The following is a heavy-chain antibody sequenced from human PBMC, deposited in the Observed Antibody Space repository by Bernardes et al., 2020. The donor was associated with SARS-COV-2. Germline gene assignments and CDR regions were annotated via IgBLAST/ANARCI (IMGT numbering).Heavy chain of an antibody. CDR2: FFRAGGGT. D-gene: IGHD3-10*01. J-gene: IGHJ4*02. CDR3: VKERPDGDY. V-gene: IGHV3-53*05. Sequence: GSLRLSCAVSGFSVEMNYVSWVRQAPGKGPEWVSTFFRAGGGTFYGDSVKGRFTISGDNSKNTMYLQMNSLRIEDTAVYYCVKERPDGDYWGQGILVTVSS. CDR1: GFSVEMNY.